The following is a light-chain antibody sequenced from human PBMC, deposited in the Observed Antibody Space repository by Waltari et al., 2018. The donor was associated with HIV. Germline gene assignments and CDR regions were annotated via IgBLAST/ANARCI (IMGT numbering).Light chain of an antibody. CDR1: SSDVGAYNF. J-gene: IGLJ2*01. Sequence: QSALTQPRSVSGSPGQSVTISCTGTSSDVGAYNFVSWYQHHPGKAPKVIIYDVSKRPSGVPDRFSGSKSGNTASLTISGLQAEDEADYYCCSYAGSYSLVFGGGTRLTVL. CDR3: CSYAGSYSLV. CDR2: DVS. V-gene: IGLV2-11*01.